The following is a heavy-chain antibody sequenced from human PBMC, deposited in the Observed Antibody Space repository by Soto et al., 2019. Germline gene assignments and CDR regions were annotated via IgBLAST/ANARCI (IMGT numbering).Heavy chain of an antibody. V-gene: IGHV3-21*01. D-gene: IGHD3-3*01. CDR3: ASGYYDFWSVYYFDY. J-gene: IGHJ4*02. CDR2: ISSSSSYI. CDR1: GFTFSSYS. Sequence: GGSLRLSCAASGFTFSSYSMNWVRQAPGKGLEWVSSISSSSSYIYYADSVKGRFTISRDNAKNSLYLQMNSLRAEDTAVYYCASGYYDFWSVYYFDYWGQGTLVTVSS.